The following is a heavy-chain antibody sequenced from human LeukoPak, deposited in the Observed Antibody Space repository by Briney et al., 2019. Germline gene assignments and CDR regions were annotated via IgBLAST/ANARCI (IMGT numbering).Heavy chain of an antibody. J-gene: IGHJ3*02. D-gene: IGHD3-10*01. CDR2: IRYDGSNK. V-gene: IGHV3-30*02. CDR3: AKEGDYYGSGSYRDGFDI. Sequence: GGSLRLSCAASGFTFSSYGMHWVRQAPGKGLEWVAFIRYDGSNKYYADSVKGRFTISRDSFKNTLYPQMNSLRPEDTAVYYCAKEGDYYGSGSYRDGFDIWGQGTRATVSS. CDR1: GFTFSSYG.